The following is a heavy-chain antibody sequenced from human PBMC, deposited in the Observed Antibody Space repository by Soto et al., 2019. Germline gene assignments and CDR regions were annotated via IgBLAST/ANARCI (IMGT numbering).Heavy chain of an antibody. D-gene: IGHD3-10*01. V-gene: IGHV1-69*01. CDR2: IIPIFGTA. CDR3: ARVSATMARPGHYYYYGMDV. Sequence: QVQLVQSGAEVKKPGSSVKVSCKASGGTFSSYAISWVRQAPGQGLEWMGGIIPIFGTANYAQKFQGRVTITADESTSTAYMELSSLRSEDTAVYYCARVSATMARPGHYYYYGMDVWGQGTTVTVPS. J-gene: IGHJ6*02. CDR1: GGTFSSYA.